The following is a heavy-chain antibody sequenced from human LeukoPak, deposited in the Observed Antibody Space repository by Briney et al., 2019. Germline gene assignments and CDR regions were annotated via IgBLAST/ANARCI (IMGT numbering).Heavy chain of an antibody. D-gene: IGHD1-14*01. V-gene: IGHV4-59*01. J-gene: IGHJ4*02. CDR1: GGSMSTYY. CDR2: IYYTGST. CDR3: AGMRITTPTTRTLDY. Sequence: SETLSLTCTVSGGSMSTYYGTWIWQPPGKGLEWIGFIYYTGSTNYNPSLKSRVTISVDTSKNQFSLKLSSVTAADTAVYYCAGMRITTPTTRTLDYWGEGTPGSVSS.